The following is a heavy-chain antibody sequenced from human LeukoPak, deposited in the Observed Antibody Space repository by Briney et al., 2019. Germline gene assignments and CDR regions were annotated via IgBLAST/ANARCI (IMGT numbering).Heavy chain of an antibody. V-gene: IGHV3-48*04. Sequence: PGGSLRLSCAASGFTFSSYGMHWVRQAPGKGLEWVSYISSSGSTIYYADSVKGRFTISRDNAKNSLYLQMNSLRAEDTAVYYCAREGVYSSGWYGGAFDIWGQGTMVTVSS. CDR2: ISSSGSTI. CDR1: GFTFSSYG. J-gene: IGHJ3*02. CDR3: AREGVYSSGWYGGAFDI. D-gene: IGHD6-19*01.